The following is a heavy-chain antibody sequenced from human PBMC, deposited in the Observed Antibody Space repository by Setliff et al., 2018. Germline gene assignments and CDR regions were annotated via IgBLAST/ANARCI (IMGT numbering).Heavy chain of an antibody. CDR2: VWYGGSNE. Sequence: GGSLRLSCAASGFTLSDYAMHWVRQAPGKGLEWVAVVWYGGSNEYYADSVKGDGSKKYYVDSVKGRFTISRDNAKNSLYLQMNSLRAEDTAVYYCARDLNARILTVYYDAFDVWGQGTLVTVSS. V-gene: IGHV3-33*01. CDR1: GFTLSDYA. J-gene: IGHJ3*01. D-gene: IGHD3-9*01. CDR3: ARDLNARILTVYYDAFDV.